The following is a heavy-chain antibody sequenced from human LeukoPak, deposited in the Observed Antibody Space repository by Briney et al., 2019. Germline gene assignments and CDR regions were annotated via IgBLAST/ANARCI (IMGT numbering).Heavy chain of an antibody. D-gene: IGHD3-22*01. Sequence: GASVKASCKVPGYTLTELSMHWVRQAPGKGLEWMGGFDPEDGETIYAQKFQGRVTMTEDTSTDTAYMELSSLRSEDTAVYYCATVYDSSGYYPFDYRGQGTLVTVSS. CDR3: ATVYDSSGYYPFDY. V-gene: IGHV1-24*01. CDR2: FDPEDGET. CDR1: GYTLTELS. J-gene: IGHJ4*02.